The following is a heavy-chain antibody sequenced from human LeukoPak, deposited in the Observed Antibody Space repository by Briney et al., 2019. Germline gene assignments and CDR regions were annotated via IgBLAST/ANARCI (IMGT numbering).Heavy chain of an antibody. CDR1: GFTFDDYA. Sequence: PGGSLRLSCAASGFTFDDYAMHWVRQAPGKGLEWVAVISYDGSNKYYADSVKGRFTISRDNSKNTLYLQMNSLGAEDTAVYYCARDLTLTSRAEDYWGQGTLATVSS. J-gene: IGHJ4*02. CDR2: ISYDGSNK. V-gene: IGHV3-30-3*01. CDR3: ARDLTLTSRAEDY.